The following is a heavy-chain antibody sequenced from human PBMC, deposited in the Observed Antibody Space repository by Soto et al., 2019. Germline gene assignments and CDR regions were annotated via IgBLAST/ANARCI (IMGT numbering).Heavy chain of an antibody. CDR2: FFSDAER. CDR3: ARMDGDYNYYAMDV. CDR1: GFSLSNPRMG. D-gene: IGHD4-17*01. V-gene: IGHV2-26*01. J-gene: IGHJ6*02. Sequence: QVTLKESGPVLVKPTETLTLTCTASGFSLSNPRMGVSWIRQPPGKPLEWLAHFFSDAERSYSASMQSRLTMSTDTSGSQVVLTMTNMDPVDTATYFCARMDGDYNYYAMDVWGQGTTVTVSS.